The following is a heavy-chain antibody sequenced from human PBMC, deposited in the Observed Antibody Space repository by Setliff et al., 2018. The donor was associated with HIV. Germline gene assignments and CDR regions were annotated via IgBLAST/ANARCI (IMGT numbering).Heavy chain of an antibody. Sequence: ASVKVSCKASGYTFSSYYMHWVRQAPGQGLEWMGIINPSGGSTAYPQKFQGRVTMTRDTSTSTAYMELNSLRSEDTAVYYCARGSDSGSYSYYCGMDVWGQGTTVTVSS. J-gene: IGHJ6*02. CDR2: INPSGGST. CDR1: GYTFSSYY. D-gene: IGHD3-10*01. V-gene: IGHV1-46*01. CDR3: ARGSDSGSYSYYCGMDV.